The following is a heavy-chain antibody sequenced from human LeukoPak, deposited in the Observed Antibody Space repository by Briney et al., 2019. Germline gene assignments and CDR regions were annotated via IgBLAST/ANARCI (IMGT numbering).Heavy chain of an antibody. D-gene: IGHD5-12*01. CDR2: INPNSGGT. CDR3: AKGDIAATIISSSWYTFDY. J-gene: IGHJ4*02. CDR1: GYTLTGYY. Sequence: ASVKVSCKASGYTLTGYYMHWVRQAPGQGLEWMGWINPNSGGTNYAQKFQGRVTMTRDTSISTAYMELSRLRSDDTAVYYCAKGDIAATIISSSWYTFDYWGQGTLVTVSS. V-gene: IGHV1-2*02.